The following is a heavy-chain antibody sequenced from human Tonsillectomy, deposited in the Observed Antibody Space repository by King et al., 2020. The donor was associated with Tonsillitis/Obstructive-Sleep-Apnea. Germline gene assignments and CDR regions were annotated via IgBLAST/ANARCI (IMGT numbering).Heavy chain of an antibody. V-gene: IGHV4-39*01. CDR3: ARHVRDGYGTNFDY. CDR1: GHSIRSSSYY. J-gene: IGHJ4*02. Sequence: QLQESGPGLVKPSETLSLTCTVSGHSIRSSSYYWGWIRQPPGKGLEWIGTVYYTGSTYYNPSLKSRVTISVDTSKTQFSLKRTSVTAADTAVYYCARHVRDGYGTNFDYWGQGTLVTVSS. D-gene: IGHD5-24*01. CDR2: VYYTGST.